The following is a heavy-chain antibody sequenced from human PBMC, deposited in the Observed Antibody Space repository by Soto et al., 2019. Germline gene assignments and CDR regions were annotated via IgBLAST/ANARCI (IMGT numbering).Heavy chain of an antibody. J-gene: IGHJ6*02. CDR1: GCPFRVYY. CDR3: ARHLKEEEWLVPRGFAYGMDV. D-gene: IGHD6-19*01. CDR2: ITDSGSTI. V-gene: IGHV3-11*01. Sequence: GGSLRLSCAASGCPFRVYYMSWSRQAPGKGLKWLSYITDSGSTIYYADSVKGRFTISRDNAKNSLYLQMNSLRAEDTAMYYCARHLKEEEWLVPRGFAYGMDVWGQGTTVTVSS.